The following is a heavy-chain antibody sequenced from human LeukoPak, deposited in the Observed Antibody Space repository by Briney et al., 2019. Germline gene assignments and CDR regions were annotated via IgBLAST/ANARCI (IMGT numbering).Heavy chain of an antibody. Sequence: ASVTVSCKASGYTFTTYYVHWVRQAPGQGLEWMGIINPSGGSTTYAQKFRGRLTMTRDMSTSTVYMELSSLRSEDTAVYYCARGSRPVYNLLTGKRYFDYWGQGTLVTVSS. CDR3: ARGSRPVYNLLTGKRYFDY. V-gene: IGHV1-46*01. J-gene: IGHJ4*02. D-gene: IGHD3-9*01. CDR1: GYTFTTYY. CDR2: INPSGGST.